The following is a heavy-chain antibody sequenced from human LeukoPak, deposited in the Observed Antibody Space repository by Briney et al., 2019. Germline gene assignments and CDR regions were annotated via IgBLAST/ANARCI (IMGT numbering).Heavy chain of an antibody. D-gene: IGHD4-17*01. J-gene: IGHJ5*02. CDR3: AYDYGDYVFFVWFDP. CDR1: GYTFTGYY. CDR2: INPNSGGT. Sequence: GASVKVSCKASGYTFTGYYVHWVRQAAGQGLEWLGWINPNSGGTNYAQKFQGRVTMTRDTSISTAYMELSRLRSDDTAVYYCAYDYGDYVFFVWFDPWGQGTLVTVSS. V-gene: IGHV1-2*02.